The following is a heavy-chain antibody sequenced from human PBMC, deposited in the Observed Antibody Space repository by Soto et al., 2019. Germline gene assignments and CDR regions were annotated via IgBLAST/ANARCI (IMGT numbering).Heavy chain of an antibody. CDR1: GCTFSSYS. D-gene: IGHD3-16*01. V-gene: IGHV3-21*01. Sequence: EVQLVESGGGLVKPGGSLRLSCAASGCTFSSYSMNWVRQAPGKGLEWVSSISSSSSYIYYADSVKGRFTISRDNAKNSLYLQMNSLRAEDTAVYYCARVSLRWDAFDIWGQGTMVTVSS. J-gene: IGHJ3*02. CDR2: ISSSSSYI. CDR3: ARVSLRWDAFDI.